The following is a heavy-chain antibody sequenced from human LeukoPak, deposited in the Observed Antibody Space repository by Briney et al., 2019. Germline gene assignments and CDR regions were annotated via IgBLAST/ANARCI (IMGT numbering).Heavy chain of an antibody. V-gene: IGHV3-23*01. D-gene: IGHD6-13*01. Sequence: PGGSLRLSCAASGFTFSSYAMHWVRQAPGKGLEWVSTISGGGGSTYYADSVKGRFTISRDNSKITLYLQMNSLRAEDTAIYYCAKARAGDITAAFNYWGQGTLVTVSS. J-gene: IGHJ4*02. CDR2: ISGGGGST. CDR3: AKARAGDITAAFNY. CDR1: GFTFSSYA.